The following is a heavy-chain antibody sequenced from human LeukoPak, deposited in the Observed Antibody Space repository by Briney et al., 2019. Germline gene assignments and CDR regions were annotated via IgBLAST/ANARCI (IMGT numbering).Heavy chain of an antibody. V-gene: IGHV1-8*01. CDR2: MNPNSGNI. CDR3: ARGSLIAAAGIDWFDP. Sequence: GASVTVSCKASGYTFISYDINWVRQATGQGLEWMGWMNPNSGNIGYAQKFQGRVTMTRNTSISTAYMELSSLRSEDTAVYYCARGSLIAAAGIDWFDPWGQGTLVTVSS. CDR1: GYTFISYD. J-gene: IGHJ5*02. D-gene: IGHD6-13*01.